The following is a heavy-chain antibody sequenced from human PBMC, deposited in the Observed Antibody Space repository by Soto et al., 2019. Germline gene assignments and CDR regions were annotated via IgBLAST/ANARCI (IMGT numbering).Heavy chain of an antibody. CDR1: GSTFSSYA. CDR2: ISYDGSNK. V-gene: IGHV3-30-3*01. J-gene: IGHJ6*02. Sequence: GSLRLSCEASGSTFSSYAMHLVLHAPGKGLEWVAVISYDGSNKYYADSVKGRFTISRDNSKNTLYLQMNSLRAEDTAVYYCARDLTYYDFWSGYHMAPYFYYGMDVWGQGTTVTVSS. D-gene: IGHD3-3*01. CDR3: ARDLTYYDFWSGYHMAPYFYYGMDV.